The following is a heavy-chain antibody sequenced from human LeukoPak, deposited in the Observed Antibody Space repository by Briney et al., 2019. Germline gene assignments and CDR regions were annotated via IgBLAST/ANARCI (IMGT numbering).Heavy chain of an antibody. V-gene: IGHV3-30-3*01. CDR2: ISYDGSNK. J-gene: IGHJ4*02. CDR1: GFTFSSYA. CDR3: ARDRSSYGDYFFDY. D-gene: IGHD4-17*01. Sequence: GRSLRLSCAASGFTFSSYAMLWVRQAPGKGLEWVAVISYDGSNKYYADSVKGRFTISRDNSKNTLYLQMNSLRAEDTAVYYCARDRSSYGDYFFDYWGQGTLVTVSS.